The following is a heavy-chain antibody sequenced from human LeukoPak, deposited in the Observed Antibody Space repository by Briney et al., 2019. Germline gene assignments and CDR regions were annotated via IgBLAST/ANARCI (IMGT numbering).Heavy chain of an antibody. D-gene: IGHD2-21*02. V-gene: IGHV1-69*04. J-gene: IGHJ4*02. CDR1: DGTFIRYA. Sequence: ASVSVFSKASDGTFIRYAITWLRQAPGQGLEWMGRIIPILGIANYAQKFQGRVTITADKSTSTAYMELSSLRSEDTAVYYCASLSYSGGDCDSVIDYWGQGTLVTVSS. CDR3: ASLSYSGGDCDSVIDY. CDR2: IIPILGIA.